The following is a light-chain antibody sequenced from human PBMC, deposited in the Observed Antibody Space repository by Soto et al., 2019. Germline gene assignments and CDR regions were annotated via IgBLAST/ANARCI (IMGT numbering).Light chain of an antibody. CDR3: LQDYNYHLT. V-gene: IGKV1-6*01. CDR2: AAS. Sequence: AIQMTQSPSSLSASVGDRVTITCRASQGIRNDLGWYQQKPGKAPKLLIYAASSLQSGVPSRFSGSGSGTDFTLTISSLQPEDFANYYCLQDYNYHLTFGGGTKVEIK. J-gene: IGKJ4*01. CDR1: QGIRND.